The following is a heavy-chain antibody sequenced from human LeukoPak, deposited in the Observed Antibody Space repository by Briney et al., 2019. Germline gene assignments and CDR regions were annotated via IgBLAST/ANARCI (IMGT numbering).Heavy chain of an antibody. D-gene: IGHD5-18*01. CDR2: INSDGSST. CDR3: AREGYSYGSVGIRNSCYYGMDV. CDR1: GFTFSSYW. J-gene: IGHJ6*02. Sequence: PGGSLRLSCAASGFTFSSYWMYRVRQAPGKGLVWVSRINSDGSSTSYADSVKGRFTISRDNAKDTLYLQMNSLRAEDTAVYYCAREGYSYGSVGIRNSCYYGMDVWGRGTTVTVSS. V-gene: IGHV3-74*01.